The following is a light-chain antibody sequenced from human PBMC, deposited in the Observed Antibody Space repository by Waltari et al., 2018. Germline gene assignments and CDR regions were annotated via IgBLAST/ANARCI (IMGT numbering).Light chain of an antibody. Sequence: QSVLTQPPSASGTPGQRVTIPCSGSSSNIGSNTVNWYQQLPGTAPKLLIYHNNQRPSGVPDRFSGSKSGTSASLAISGLQSEDEADYYCAAWDDSLKGWVFGGGTKVTDL. CDR3: AAWDDSLKGWV. CDR1: SSNIGSNT. J-gene: IGLJ3*02. CDR2: HNN. V-gene: IGLV1-44*01.